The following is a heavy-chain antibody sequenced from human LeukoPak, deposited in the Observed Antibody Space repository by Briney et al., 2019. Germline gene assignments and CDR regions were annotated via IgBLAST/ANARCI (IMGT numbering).Heavy chain of an antibody. CDR1: GYTFTNYG. CDR3: ATVEGLGYYGSGSYNY. Sequence: GASVKVSCKASGYTFTNYGISWVRQAPGQGLEWMGWISAYNGNTNYAQKFQGRVTMTEDTSTDTAYMELSSLRSEDTAVYYCATVEGLGYYGSGSYNYWGQGTLVTVSS. D-gene: IGHD3-10*01. CDR2: ISAYNGNT. J-gene: IGHJ4*02. V-gene: IGHV1-18*01.